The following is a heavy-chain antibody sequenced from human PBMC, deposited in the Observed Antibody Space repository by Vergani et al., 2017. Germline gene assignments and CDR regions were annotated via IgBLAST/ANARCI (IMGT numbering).Heavy chain of an antibody. CDR1: GFSFPGYA. V-gene: IGHV3-23*04. CDR3: TKGSRGYTGYCFDY. J-gene: IGHJ4*02. CDR2: VSGSSATP. D-gene: IGHD5-12*01. Sequence: VQLVESGGGLVQPGGSLRLSCEASGFSFPGYAMSWVRQAPGKGLEWVSSVSGSSATPYYADSVKGRFIISRDNSKNTLHLQMNSLRADDTAVYYCTKGSRGYTGYCFDYWGQGTLATVSS.